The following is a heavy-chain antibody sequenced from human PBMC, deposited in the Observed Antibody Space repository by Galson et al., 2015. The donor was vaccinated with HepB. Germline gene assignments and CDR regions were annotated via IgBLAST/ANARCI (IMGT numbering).Heavy chain of an antibody. J-gene: IGHJ4*02. D-gene: IGHD6-25*01. CDR2: IVTSDTDT. CDR1: GFTFSSYA. V-gene: IGHV3-23*01. CDR3: VTRRAAGHYFDY. Sequence: SLRLSCATSGFTFSSYAMSWVRQAPGKGLEWVSVIVTSDTDTYYADSVKGRFTISRDNSKNTLYLQMNNLKAEDTAVYYCVTRRAAGHYFDYWGQGTLVTVSS.